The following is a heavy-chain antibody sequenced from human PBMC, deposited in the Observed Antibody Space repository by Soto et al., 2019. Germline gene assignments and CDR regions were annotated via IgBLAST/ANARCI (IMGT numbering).Heavy chain of an antibody. Sequence: PGGSLRLSCAASGFTFRSYWMSWVRQAPGKGLEWVANIKQDLSQKWYGVSVKGRFTISRDNSKNTLYLQMNSLRAEDTAVYYCAKDGEAYYYDSSGYYPPPGAFDIWGQGTMVTVSS. J-gene: IGHJ3*02. CDR1: GFTFRSYW. V-gene: IGHV3-7*05. D-gene: IGHD3-22*01. CDR3: AKDGEAYYYDSSGYYPPPGAFDI. CDR2: IKQDLSQK.